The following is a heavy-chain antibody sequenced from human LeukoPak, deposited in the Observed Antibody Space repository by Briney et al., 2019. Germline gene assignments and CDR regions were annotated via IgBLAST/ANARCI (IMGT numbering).Heavy chain of an antibody. CDR2: ISGSGGGT. Sequence: PGGSLRLSCAASGFTFSSYVMSWVRQAPGKGLECVSGISGSGGGTYYADSVKGRFTISRDNSKNTLYLQMNSLRAEDTAVYYCAKKGIAAADSFDYWGQGTLVTVSS. CDR3: AKKGIAAADSFDY. V-gene: IGHV3-23*01. J-gene: IGHJ4*02. D-gene: IGHD6-13*01. CDR1: GFTFSSYV.